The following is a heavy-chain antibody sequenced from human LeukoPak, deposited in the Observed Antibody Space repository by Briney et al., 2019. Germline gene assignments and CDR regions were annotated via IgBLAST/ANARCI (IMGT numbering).Heavy chain of an antibody. CDR3: LRDLNWSLDQ. J-gene: IGHJ4*02. D-gene: IGHD1-20*01. V-gene: IGHV3-74*01. CDR1: GFTFSNYM. CDR2: IKSDGITI. Sequence: GGSLRLSCAASGFTFSNYMMHWVRQAPGKGLVWVSRIKSDGITITYADSVRGRFTISRDNAKNTLYLQMNSLRAEDTAVYYCLRDLNWSLDQWGQGTLVTVSS.